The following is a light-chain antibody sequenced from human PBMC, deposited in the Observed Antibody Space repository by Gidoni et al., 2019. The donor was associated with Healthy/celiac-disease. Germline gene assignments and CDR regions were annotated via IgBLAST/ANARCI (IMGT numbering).Light chain of an antibody. Sequence: IVMTQCPDSMAVSLGERATINCKSSQRVLYSSNNKNYLAWYQQKPGQPPKLLIYWASTREAGVPDRFSGSGSGTDFTLTISSLQAEDVAVYYCQQYYSTPKTFGQGTKVEIK. CDR2: WAS. CDR1: QRVLYSSNNKNY. CDR3: QQYYSTPKT. J-gene: IGKJ1*01. V-gene: IGKV4-1*01.